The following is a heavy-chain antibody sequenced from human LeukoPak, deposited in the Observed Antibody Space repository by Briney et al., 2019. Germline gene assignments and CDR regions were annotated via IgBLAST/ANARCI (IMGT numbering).Heavy chain of an antibody. D-gene: IGHD4-11*01. CDR3: EADYSNYGTLSWDAFDI. V-gene: IGHV3-23*01. CDR2: ISGSGGST. CDR1: GFTFSSYA. Sequence: GGSLRLSCAASGFTFSSYAMSWVRQAPGKGLEWVSAISGSGGSTYYADSVKGRFTISRDNSKNTLYLQMNSLRAEDTAVYYCEADYSNYGTLSWDAFDIWGQGTMVTVSS. J-gene: IGHJ3*02.